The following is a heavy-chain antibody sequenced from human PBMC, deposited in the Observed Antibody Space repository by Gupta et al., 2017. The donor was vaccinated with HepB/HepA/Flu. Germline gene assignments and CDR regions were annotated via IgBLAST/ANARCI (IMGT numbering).Heavy chain of an antibody. CDR3: ARDPHCTGDICYSHGMDV. J-gene: IGHJ6*02. CDR2: IYYSGST. CDR1: GGSISSGGYY. Sequence: QVQLQESGPGLVKPSQTLSLTCTVSGGSISSGGYYWTWIRQHPGKGLEWIGYIYYSGSTYYNPSLKSRVTISVDTSKNQFSLRLRSVTAADTAVYYCARDPHCTGDICYSHGMDVWGQGTTVTVSS. V-gene: IGHV4-31*03. D-gene: IGHD2-8*02.